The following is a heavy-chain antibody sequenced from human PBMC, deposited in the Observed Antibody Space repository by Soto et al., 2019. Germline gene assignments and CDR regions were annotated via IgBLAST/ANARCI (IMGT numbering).Heavy chain of an antibody. V-gene: IGHV1-69*01. CDR2: IIPIFGTA. CDR3: ASRPSGSYYSSNWFDP. CDR1: GGTFSSYA. J-gene: IGHJ5*02. Sequence: QVQLVQSGAEVKKPGSSVKVSCKASGGTFSSYAISWVRQAPGQGLEWMGGIIPIFGTANYAQKFQGRVTITADESTSTAYMELSSLRSEETAVYYCASRPSGSYYSSNWFDPWGQGTLVTVSS. D-gene: IGHD1-26*01.